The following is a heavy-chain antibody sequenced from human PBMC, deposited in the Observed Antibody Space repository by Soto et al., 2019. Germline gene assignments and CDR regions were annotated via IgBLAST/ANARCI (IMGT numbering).Heavy chain of an antibody. V-gene: IGHV4-39*01. Sequence: PSETLSPTCTVSGGSISSSSYYWGWIRQPQGKGLEWIGXXXYXGXTXXXXXXKSRVTISVDTSKNQFSRKLSSVTAADTAVYYCARHGAAGTDYFDYWGQGTLVTVS. CDR2: XXYXGXT. D-gene: IGHD6-13*01. J-gene: IGHJ4*02. CDR3: ARHGAAGTDYFDY. CDR1: GGSISSSSYY.